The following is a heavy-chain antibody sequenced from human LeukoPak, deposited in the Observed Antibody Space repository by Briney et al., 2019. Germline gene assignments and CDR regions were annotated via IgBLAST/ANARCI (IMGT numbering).Heavy chain of an antibody. Sequence: GGSLRLSCAASGFTFDDYAMHWVRQAPGKGLEWVSGISWNSGSIGYADSVKGRFTISRDNTKNSLYLQMNSLRAEDTAVYYCAGYATGYSSGWYPGRAFDIWGQGTMVTVSS. CDR3: AGYATGYSSGWYPGRAFDI. CDR1: GFTFDDYA. D-gene: IGHD6-19*01. V-gene: IGHV3-9*01. CDR2: ISWNSGSI. J-gene: IGHJ3*02.